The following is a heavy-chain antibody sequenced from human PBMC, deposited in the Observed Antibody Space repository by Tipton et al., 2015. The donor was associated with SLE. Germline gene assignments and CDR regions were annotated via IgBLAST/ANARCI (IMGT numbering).Heavy chain of an antibody. D-gene: IGHD7-27*01. J-gene: IGHJ4*02. V-gene: IGHV4-59*02. CDR3: ARDPNGGYGSFDY. Sequence: LSCSVSGASVSSFCWNWIRQSPGKGLEWIACVCNSVSTNYDPSLKSRGTISVDTSKNQFSLKLSSVTAADTAVYYCARDPNGGYGSFDYWGLGALVTVSS. CDR1: GASVSSFC. CDR2: VCNSVST.